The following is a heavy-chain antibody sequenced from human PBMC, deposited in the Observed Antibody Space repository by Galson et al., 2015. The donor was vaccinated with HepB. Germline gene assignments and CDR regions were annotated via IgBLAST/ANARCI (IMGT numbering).Heavy chain of an antibody. D-gene: IGHD3-22*01. CDR3: ARVPLLFVDAVGYDAFDI. CDR2: TYYRSKWHN. V-gene: IGHV6-1*01. CDR1: GDSVSSESAT. J-gene: IGHJ3*02. Sequence: CAISGDSVSSESATWNWIRQSPSRGLEWLGRTYYRSKWHNDYALSVKSRISINADTSKNQISLQLNSVSPEDTAVYYCARVPLLFVDAVGYDAFDIWDQGTLVTVSS.